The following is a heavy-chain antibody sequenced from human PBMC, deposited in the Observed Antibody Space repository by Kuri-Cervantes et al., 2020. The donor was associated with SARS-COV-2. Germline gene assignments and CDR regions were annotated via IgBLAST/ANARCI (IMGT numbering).Heavy chain of an antibody. CDR1: GGSFSGYY. CDR2: INHSGST. Sequence: SQTLSLTCAVYGGSFSGYYWSWIRQPPGKGLEWIGEINHSGSTNYNPSLKSRVTISVDTSKNQFSLKLSSVTAADTAVYYCARGLPPRYNWNQRRGGYFDYWGQGTLVTVSS. J-gene: IGHJ4*02. CDR3: ARGLPPRYNWNQRRGGYFDY. D-gene: IGHD1-1*01. V-gene: IGHV4-34*01.